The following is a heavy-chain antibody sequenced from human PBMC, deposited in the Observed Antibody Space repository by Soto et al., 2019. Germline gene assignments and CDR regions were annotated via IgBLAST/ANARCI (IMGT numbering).Heavy chain of an antibody. D-gene: IGHD3-22*01. V-gene: IGHV1-69*01. J-gene: IGHJ3*02. CDR3: ARENITMIVVVITTGNAFDI. Sequence: QVQLVQSGAEVKKPGSSVKVSCKASGGTFSSYAISWVRQAPGQGLEWMGGIIPIFGTANYAQKFQGRVTITADESTSTAYMELSSLRSEDTAVYYCARENITMIVVVITTGNAFDIWSQGTMVTVSS. CDR2: IIPIFGTA. CDR1: GGTFSSYA.